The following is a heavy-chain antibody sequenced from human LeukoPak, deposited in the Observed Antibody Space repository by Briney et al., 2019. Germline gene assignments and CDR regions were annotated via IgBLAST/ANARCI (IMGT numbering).Heavy chain of an antibody. J-gene: IGHJ6*03. CDR1: GGTFSSYA. CDR3: ARIPRNWNPPYYYYYMDV. D-gene: IGHD1-1*01. V-gene: IGHV1-69*06. Sequence: GASVKVSCKASGGTFSSYAISWVRQAPGQGLEWMGGIIPIFGTANYAQKFQGRVTITADKSTSTAYMELSSLRSEDTAVYYCARIPRNWNPPYYYYYMDVWGKGTTVTVSS. CDR2: IIPIFGTA.